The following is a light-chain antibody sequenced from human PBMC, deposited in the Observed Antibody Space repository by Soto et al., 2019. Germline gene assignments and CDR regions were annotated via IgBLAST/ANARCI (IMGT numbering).Light chain of an antibody. CDR3: QQFYSTLGT. CDR1: QSVLYSSNNKNY. CDR2: WAS. V-gene: IGKV4-1*01. J-gene: IGKJ2*01. Sequence: DIVMTQSQDSLAVSLGERATINCKSSQSVLYSSNNKNYLAWYQQKPGQPPRKLISWASTRESGVPDRFSGSGSGTDFTLTISSLQAEDVAVYYCQQFYSTLGTFGQGTKLEIK.